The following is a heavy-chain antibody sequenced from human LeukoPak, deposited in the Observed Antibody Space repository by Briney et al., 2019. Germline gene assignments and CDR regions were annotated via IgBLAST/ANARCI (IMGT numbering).Heavy chain of an antibody. CDR1: VRSINSGDYY. Sequence: SDTLSLTCTVSVRSINSGDYYWRWIRQPPGKGLEWIGYIYYNGSTNYNPSLKSRVTISADTSKNQFSLKLSSVTAADTAVYYCARDGDYWGQGTLVTVSS. CDR3: ARDGDY. J-gene: IGHJ4*02. V-gene: IGHV4-30-4*02. CDR2: IYYNGST.